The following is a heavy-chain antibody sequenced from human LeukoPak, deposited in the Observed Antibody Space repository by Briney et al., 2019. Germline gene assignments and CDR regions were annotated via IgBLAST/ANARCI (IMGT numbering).Heavy chain of an antibody. CDR2: INPSGGST. D-gene: IGHD7-27*01. V-gene: IGHV1-46*01. CDR3: ARDGGLTGDRAAFDI. CDR1: GYTFTSYY. Sequence: ASVKVSCKASGYTFTSYYMHWVRQAPGQGLEWMGIINPSGGSTSYAQKFQGRVTMTRDTSTSTVYMELSSLRSEDTAVYYCARDGGLTGDRAAFDIWGQGTMVTVSS. J-gene: IGHJ3*02.